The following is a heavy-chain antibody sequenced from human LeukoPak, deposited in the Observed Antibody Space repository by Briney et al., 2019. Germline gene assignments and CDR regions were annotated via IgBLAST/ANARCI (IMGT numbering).Heavy chain of an antibody. V-gene: IGHV3-23*01. J-gene: IGHJ4*02. CDR3: AKAQNALGTAIDY. CDR2: ISGSGGST. CDR1: GFTFSSYA. D-gene: IGHD1-1*01. Sequence: GGSLRLSCAASGFTFSSYAMSWVRQAPGKGLEWVSAISGSGGSTYYADSVKGQFTISRNNSKNTLYLQMNSLRAEDTAVYYCAKAQNALGTAIDYWGQGTLVTVSS.